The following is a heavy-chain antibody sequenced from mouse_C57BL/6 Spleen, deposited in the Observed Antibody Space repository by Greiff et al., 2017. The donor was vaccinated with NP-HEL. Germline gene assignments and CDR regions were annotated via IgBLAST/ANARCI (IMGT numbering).Heavy chain of an antibody. CDR2: IDPEDGDT. CDR3: TTPYYYGSSYDFDY. V-gene: IGHV14-1*01. D-gene: IGHD1-1*01. Sequence: VQLKQSGAELVRPGASVKLSCTASGFNIKDYYMHWVKQRPEQGLEWIGRIDPEDGDTEYAPKFQGKATMTADTSSNTAYLQLISLTSEDTAVYYCTTPYYYGSSYDFDYWGQGTTLTVSS. J-gene: IGHJ2*01. CDR1: GFNIKDYY.